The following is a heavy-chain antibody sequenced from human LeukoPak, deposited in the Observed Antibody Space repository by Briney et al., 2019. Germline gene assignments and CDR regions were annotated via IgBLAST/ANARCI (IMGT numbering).Heavy chain of an antibody. V-gene: IGHV3-23*01. Sequence: PGGSLRLSCAASGFTFSSYAMSWVRQAPGKGLEWVSAISGSGGSTYYADSVKGRFTISRDNSKNTLYLQMNSLRAEDTAVYYCARIVRSGSYFSGMDVWGQGTTVTVSS. CDR3: ARIVRSGSYFSGMDV. J-gene: IGHJ6*02. D-gene: IGHD1-26*01. CDR1: GFTFSSYA. CDR2: ISGSGGST.